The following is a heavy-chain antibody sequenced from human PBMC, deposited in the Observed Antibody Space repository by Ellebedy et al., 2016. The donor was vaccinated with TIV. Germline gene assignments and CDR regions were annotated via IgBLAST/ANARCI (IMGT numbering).Heavy chain of an antibody. J-gene: IGHJ6*02. Sequence: GGSLRLSXVASGFTFNVFAMSWVRQAPGKGLEWVSGISGSGDNTYYADSVKGRFTISRDNAKNSLYLQMNSLRDEDTAVYYCARLGGSGSVDYYYYGMDVWGQGTTATVSS. V-gene: IGHV3-23*01. CDR1: GFTFNVFA. CDR3: ARLGGSGSVDYYYYGMDV. CDR2: ISGSGDNT. D-gene: IGHD3-10*01.